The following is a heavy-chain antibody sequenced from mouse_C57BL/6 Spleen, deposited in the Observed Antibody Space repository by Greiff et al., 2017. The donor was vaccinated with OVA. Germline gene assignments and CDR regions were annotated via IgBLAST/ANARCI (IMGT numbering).Heavy chain of an antibody. CDR1: GYAFSSSW. V-gene: IGHV1-82*01. CDR2: IYPGDGDT. Sequence: VQLQQSGPELVKPGASVKISCKASGYAFSSSWMNWVKQRPGKGLEWIGRIYPGDGDTNYNGKFKGKATLTADKSSSTAYMQLSSLTSEDSAVXVCARPGTWGGSFAYWGQGTLGTVSA. D-gene: IGHD3-3*01. CDR3: ARPGTWGGSFAY. J-gene: IGHJ3*01.